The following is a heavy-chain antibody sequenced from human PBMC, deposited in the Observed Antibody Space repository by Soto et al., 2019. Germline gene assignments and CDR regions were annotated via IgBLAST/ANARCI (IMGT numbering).Heavy chain of an antibody. Sequence: GGSLRLSCAASGFTFSSYGMHWVRQAPGKGLEWVAVISYDGSNKYYADSVKGRFTISRDNSKNTLYLQMNSLRAEDTAVYYCARANCGSPGCQGRDQFDPWGQGTLVTVSS. V-gene: IGHV3-30*03. CDR2: ISYDGSNK. CDR3: ARANCGSPGCQGRDQFDP. CDR1: GFTFSSYG. J-gene: IGHJ5*02. D-gene: IGHD2-15*01.